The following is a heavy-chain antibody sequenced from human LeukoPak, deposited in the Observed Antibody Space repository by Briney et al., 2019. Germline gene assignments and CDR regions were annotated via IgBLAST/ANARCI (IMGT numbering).Heavy chain of an antibody. J-gene: IGHJ6*03. CDR3: AKDRYGDYEAPFHYYMDA. V-gene: IGHV1-2*02. D-gene: IGHD5-12*01. Sequence: GASAKVSCKASGYTFSGFYIHWVRQAPGQGLEWMGWINPNSGVTNYAQKLQGRVTITRDTSIDTAYMQLSRLRSDDTAVYYCAKDRYGDYEAPFHYYMDAWGRGTTVTVSS. CDR1: GYTFSGFY. CDR2: INPNSGVT.